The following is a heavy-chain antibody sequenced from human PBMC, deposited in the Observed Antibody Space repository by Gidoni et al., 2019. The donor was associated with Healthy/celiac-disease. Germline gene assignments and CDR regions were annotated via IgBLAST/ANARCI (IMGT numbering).Heavy chain of an antibody. CDR1: GGSIRSSSYS. J-gene: IGHJ4*02. D-gene: IGHD5-18*01. V-gene: IGHV4-39*01. Sequence: QLQLQESGPGLVKPSETLSLTCTVSGGSIRSSSYSWGWIRQPPGKGLEWLGSIYSSGRTYYTPSLKCRVTISVDTSKHQFSLTLSSVTAADTAVYYCARRSLWVLDYWGQGTLATVSS. CDR3: ARRSLWVLDY. CDR2: IYSSGRT.